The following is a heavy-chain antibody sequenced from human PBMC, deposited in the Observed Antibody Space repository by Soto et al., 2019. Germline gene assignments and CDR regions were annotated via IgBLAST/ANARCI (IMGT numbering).Heavy chain of an antibody. J-gene: IGHJ4*02. CDR2: ISSSSSTI. CDR1: GFTFSSYS. V-gene: IGHV3-48*02. Sequence: EVQLVESGGGLVQPGGSLRLSCAASGFTFSSYSMNWVRQAPGKGLEWVSYISSSSSTIYYADSVKGRFTISRDNAKNSRYLQMNSLRDEDTAVYYCARGLYYDDSSGDWGYWGQGTLVTVSS. D-gene: IGHD3-22*01. CDR3: ARGLYYDDSSGDWGY.